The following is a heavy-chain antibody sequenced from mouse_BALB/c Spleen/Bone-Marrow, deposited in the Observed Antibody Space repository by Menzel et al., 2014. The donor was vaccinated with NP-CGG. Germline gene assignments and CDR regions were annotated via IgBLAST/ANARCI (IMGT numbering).Heavy chain of an antibody. D-gene: IGHD1-1*01. CDR3: ARGGYGSSYDAMDY. J-gene: IGHJ4*01. Sequence: VQLKESGPGLVKPSQSLSLTCSVTGYSITSAYYWNWIQQFPGNKLEWMGYISFDGSNYYNPSLKNRISITRDTSKSQFFLRLNSVTTEDTATYYCARGGYGSSYDAMDYWGQGTSVTVSS. V-gene: IGHV3-6*02. CDR1: GYSITSAYY. CDR2: ISFDGSN.